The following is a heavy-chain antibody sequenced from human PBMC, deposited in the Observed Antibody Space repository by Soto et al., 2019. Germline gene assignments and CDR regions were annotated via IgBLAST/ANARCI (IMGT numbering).Heavy chain of an antibody. CDR3: AREGLSSSGQQLVPLWFDY. Sequence: GGSLRLSCAASGFTFSSYGMHWVRQAPGKGLDWVAVIWYDGSNKYYADSVKGRFTISRDNSKNTLYLQMNSLRAEDTAVYYCAREGLSSSGQQLVPLWFDYWGQGTLVPVSS. V-gene: IGHV3-33*01. CDR2: IWYDGSNK. D-gene: IGHD6-13*01. J-gene: IGHJ4*02. CDR1: GFTFSSYG.